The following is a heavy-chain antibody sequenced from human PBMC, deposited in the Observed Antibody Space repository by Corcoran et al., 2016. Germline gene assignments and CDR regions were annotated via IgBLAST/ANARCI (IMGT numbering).Heavy chain of an antibody. D-gene: IGHD1-26*01. CDR3: AKGSYSGSYWGAFDI. J-gene: IGHJ3*02. V-gene: IGHV3-9*01. CDR1: GFTFDDYA. Sequence: EVQLVESGGGLVQPGRSLRLSCAASGFTFDDYAMHWVRQAPGKGLEWVSGISWNSGSIGYADSVKGRFTISRDNAKNSLYLQMNSLRAEDTALYYCAKGSYSGSYWGAFDIWGQGTIVTVSS. CDR2: ISWNSGSI.